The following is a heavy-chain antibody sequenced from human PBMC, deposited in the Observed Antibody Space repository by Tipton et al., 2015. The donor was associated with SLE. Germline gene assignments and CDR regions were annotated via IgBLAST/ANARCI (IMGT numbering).Heavy chain of an antibody. CDR2: IYVSGST. D-gene: IGHD4-17*01. J-gene: IGHJ5*02. Sequence: TLSLTCTVSGGSLSSASFWWSWVRQPAGKGLEWIGRIYVSGSTTYNPSLKSRVTISIDTSKNQFSLRLGSVTAADTAMYYCARDYGDFNWFDPWGQGTLVIVSS. CDR3: ARDYGDFNWFDP. CDR1: GGSLSSASFW. V-gene: IGHV4-61*02.